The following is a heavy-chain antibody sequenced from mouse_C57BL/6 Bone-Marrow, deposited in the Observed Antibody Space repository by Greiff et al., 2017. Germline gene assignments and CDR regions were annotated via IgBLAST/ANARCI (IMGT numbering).Heavy chain of an antibody. Sequence: QVQLKQSGAELVRPGTSVKVSCKASGYAFTNYLIEWVKQRPGQGLEWIGVINPGSGGTNYNEKFKGKATLTADKSSSTAYMELSSLTSEASAVYFCARGCYGSSYWYFDVWGTGTTVTVSS. V-gene: IGHV1-54*01. J-gene: IGHJ1*03. D-gene: IGHD1-1*01. CDR2: INPGSGGT. CDR1: GYAFTNYL. CDR3: ARGCYGSSYWYFDV.